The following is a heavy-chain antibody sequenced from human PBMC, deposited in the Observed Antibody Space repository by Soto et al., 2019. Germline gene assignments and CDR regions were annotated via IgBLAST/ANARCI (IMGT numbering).Heavy chain of an antibody. V-gene: IGHV3-23*01. Sequence: EVQLLESGGGLVQPGGSLRLSCAASGFTFSSYAMSWVRQAPGKGLEWVSAISGSGGSTYYADSVKGRFTISRDNSKNTLYLQMNSLRAEDTAVYDCAKDGTIFGVVIPYYFDYWGQGTLVTVSS. CDR3: AKDGTIFGVVIPYYFDY. CDR2: ISGSGGST. J-gene: IGHJ4*02. CDR1: GFTFSSYA. D-gene: IGHD3-3*01.